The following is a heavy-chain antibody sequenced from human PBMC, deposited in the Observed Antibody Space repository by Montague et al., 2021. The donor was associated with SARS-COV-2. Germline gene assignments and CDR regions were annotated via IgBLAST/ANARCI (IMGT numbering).Heavy chain of an antibody. J-gene: IGHJ4*02. CDR1: GDSVSSNIAA. Sequence: CAISGDSVSSNIAAWNWIRQSPSGGLERLGRTYYRSKWYNDYAVSVRSRITISPDTSKNQFSLQLNSVTPEDTAVYYCTQERGPGRTTWRYFDYWGQGTLVTVSS. V-gene: IGHV6-1*01. CDR3: TQERGPGRTTWRYFDY. D-gene: IGHD1-14*01. CDR2: TYYRSKWYN.